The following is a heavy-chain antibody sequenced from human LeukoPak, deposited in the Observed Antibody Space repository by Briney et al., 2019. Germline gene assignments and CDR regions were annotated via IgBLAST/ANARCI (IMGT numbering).Heavy chain of an antibody. CDR2: IYHSGST. D-gene: IGHD3-3*01. Sequence: PSETLSLTCAVSGYSISSGYYWGWIRQPPGKGLEWIGSIYHSGSTYYNPSLKSRVTISVDTSKNQFSLKLSSVTAADTAVYYCARHNRPATDDFWSGYYFRILSPFDYWGQGTLVTVSS. J-gene: IGHJ4*02. V-gene: IGHV4-38-2*01. CDR3: ARHNRPATDDFWSGYYFRILSPFDY. CDR1: GYSISSGYY.